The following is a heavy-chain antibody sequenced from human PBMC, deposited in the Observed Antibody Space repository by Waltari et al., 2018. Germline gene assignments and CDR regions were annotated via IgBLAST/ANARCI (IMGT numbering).Heavy chain of an antibody. D-gene: IGHD2-21*01. CDR2: INPNSGGT. J-gene: IGHJ4*02. CDR3: ARVPPVDCGGDCLGY. V-gene: IGHV1-2*06. CDR1: GYTFNGYY. Sequence: QVQLVQSGAEVKKPGASVKVSCKASGYTFNGYYMHWVRQAPGQGLEWMGRINPNSGGTNYAQKFQGRVTMTRDTSISTAYMELSRLRSDDTAVYYCARVPPVDCGGDCLGYWGQGTLVTVSS.